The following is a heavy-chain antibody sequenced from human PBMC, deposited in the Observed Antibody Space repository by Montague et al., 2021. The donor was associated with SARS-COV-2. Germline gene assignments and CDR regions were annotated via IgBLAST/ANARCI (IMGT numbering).Heavy chain of an antibody. CDR1: GFTVSSNY. CDR2: IYSSGST. D-gene: IGHD3-10*01. Sequence: SLRLSCAASGFTVSSNYMTWVRQAPGKVLEWVSLIYSSGSTFYADSVQGRFTISRDNSNNTLYLHMNSLRAEDTAVYYCARQILTMVRGVPRNWFDPWGQGTLVTVSS. V-gene: IGHV3-66*04. CDR3: ARQILTMVRGVPRNWFDP. J-gene: IGHJ5*02.